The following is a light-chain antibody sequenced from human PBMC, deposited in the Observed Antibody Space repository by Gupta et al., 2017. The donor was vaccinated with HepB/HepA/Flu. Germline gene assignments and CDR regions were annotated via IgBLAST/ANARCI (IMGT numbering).Light chain of an antibody. CDR2: DVS. Sequence: QSALTQPRSVSGSPGQSVTISCTGTSSDVGGYNYVSWYQQHPGKAPKLMIYDVSKRPSGVPDRFSGSKSGNTASPTISGLQAEDEDYYYCCSYAGSFVVFGGGTKLTVL. J-gene: IGLJ2*01. CDR1: SSDVGGYNY. CDR3: CSYAGSFVV. V-gene: IGLV2-11*01.